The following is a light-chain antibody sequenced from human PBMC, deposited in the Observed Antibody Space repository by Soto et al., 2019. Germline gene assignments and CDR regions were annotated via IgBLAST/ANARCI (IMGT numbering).Light chain of an antibody. CDR3: QQYSSYSWT. CDR2: KAS. Sequence: DIQMTQSPSTLSASVGDRVTITCRASQSISSWLAWYQQKPGKAPKLLIYKASTLESGVPPNFSGSGSGTELNLIISRLQPDDSATYYCQQYSSYSWTFGQGTKVDIK. CDR1: QSISSW. V-gene: IGKV1-5*03. J-gene: IGKJ1*01.